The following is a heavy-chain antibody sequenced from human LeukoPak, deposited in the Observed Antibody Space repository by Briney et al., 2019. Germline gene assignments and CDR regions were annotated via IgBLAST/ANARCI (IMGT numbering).Heavy chain of an antibody. V-gene: IGHV4-34*01. Sequence: SETLSLTCAVYGGSFSGYYWSWIRQPPGKGLEWIGEINHSGSTNYNPSLKSRVTTSVDTSKNQFSLKLSSVTAADTAVYYCARRYGSGVYDYWGQGTLVTVSS. CDR3: ARRYGSGVYDY. J-gene: IGHJ4*02. CDR1: GGSFSGYY. D-gene: IGHD3-10*01. CDR2: INHSGST.